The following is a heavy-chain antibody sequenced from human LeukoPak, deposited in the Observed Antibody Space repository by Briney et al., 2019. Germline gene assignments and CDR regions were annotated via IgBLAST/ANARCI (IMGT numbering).Heavy chain of an antibody. J-gene: IGHJ4*02. CDR1: GFTFSSYA. CDR3: ARGAIVGATDY. V-gene: IGHV3-64*01. CDR2: ISSNGGST. D-gene: IGHD1-26*01. Sequence: GGSLRLSCAASGFTFSSYATHWVRQAPGKGLEYVSAISSNGGSTYYANSVKGRFTISRDNSKNTLYLQMGSLRAEDMAVYYCARGAIVGATDYWGQGTLVTVSS.